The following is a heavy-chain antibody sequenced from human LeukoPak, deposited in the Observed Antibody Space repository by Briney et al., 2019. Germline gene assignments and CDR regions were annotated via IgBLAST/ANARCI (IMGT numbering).Heavy chain of an antibody. Sequence: GASVKVSCKASGGTFSSYAISWVRQAPGQGLEWMGGIIPIFDTANYAQKFQGRVTITADESTSTAYMELSSLRSEDTAVYYCARVENYYDSSGYYGYWGQGTLVTVSS. CDR3: ARVENYYDSSGYYGY. CDR1: GGTFSSYA. D-gene: IGHD3-22*01. J-gene: IGHJ4*02. V-gene: IGHV1-69*13. CDR2: IIPIFDTA.